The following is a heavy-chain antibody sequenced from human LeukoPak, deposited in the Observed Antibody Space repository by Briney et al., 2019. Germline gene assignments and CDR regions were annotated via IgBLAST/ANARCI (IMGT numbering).Heavy chain of an antibody. Sequence: PGGSLRLSCAASGFTFSSYSMNWVRQAPGKGLEWVSSISNSGSYIYYADSVKGRFTISRDNAKNSLYLQMNSLRAEDTAVYYCANHLARGSTSCPPFDYWGQGTLVTVSS. CDR1: GFTFSSYS. J-gene: IGHJ4*02. CDR3: ANHLARGSTSCPPFDY. D-gene: IGHD2-2*01. V-gene: IGHV3-21*01. CDR2: ISNSGSYI.